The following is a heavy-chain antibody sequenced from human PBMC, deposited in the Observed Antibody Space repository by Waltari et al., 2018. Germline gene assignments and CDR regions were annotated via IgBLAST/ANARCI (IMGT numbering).Heavy chain of an antibody. V-gene: IGHV3-30*02. Sequence: QLVESGGGVVQPGGSLRLSCAASGFTFSSYGMHWVRRAPGKWCEWVKFIRYGGTNKYYADSVKGRFTISRDNSKNTLYLQMDSLRPDDTAVYYCAKDRGGAAFDYWGQGTLVTVSS. J-gene: IGHJ4*02. CDR3: AKDRGGAAFDY. D-gene: IGHD1-26*01. CDR2: IRYGGTNK. CDR1: GFTFSSYG.